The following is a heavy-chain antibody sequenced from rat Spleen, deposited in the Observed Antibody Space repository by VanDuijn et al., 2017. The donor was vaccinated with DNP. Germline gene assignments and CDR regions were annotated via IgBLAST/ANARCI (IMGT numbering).Heavy chain of an antibody. J-gene: IGHJ2*01. CDR1: GFSLTNYH. D-gene: IGHD1-11*01. CDR2: IQSDGNT. CDR3: TRENWEGAPDY. V-gene: IGHV2-27*01. Sequence: QVQLKESGPGLVQPSQTLSLTCTVSGFSLTNYHVDWVRQPPGKGLEWMGRIQSDGNTDYNSALKFRLSISRDTSKSQVFLKMNSVQTEDTAMYFCTRENWEGAPDYWGQGVMVTVSS.